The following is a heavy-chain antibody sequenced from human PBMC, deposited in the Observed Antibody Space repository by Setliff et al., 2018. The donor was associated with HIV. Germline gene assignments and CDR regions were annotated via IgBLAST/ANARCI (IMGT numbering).Heavy chain of an antibody. D-gene: IGHD3-16*01. V-gene: IGHV1-69*10. CDR2: IVPVLNRA. J-gene: IGHJ6*03. CDR1: GGTFRTYG. Sequence: ASVKVSCKASGGTFRTYGVSWVRLAPGQGLEWMGGIVPVLNRADYAQRFHGRVTITADESTNTVYMELRSLTPEDTAIYYCARKAGITLHYHYYYMDVWGKGTTVTVSS. CDR3: ARKAGITLHYHYYYMDV.